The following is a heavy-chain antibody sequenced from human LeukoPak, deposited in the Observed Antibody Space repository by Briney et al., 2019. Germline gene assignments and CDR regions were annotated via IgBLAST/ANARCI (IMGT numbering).Heavy chain of an antibody. Sequence: ASVKVSCKASGYTFTSYYMHWVRQAPGQGLEWMGWINPKSGGTNYAPKFHGRVTMTRDTSISTAYMELIRLKSDDTAVYYCARDSPADHDLWSGTFEYWGQGTLVTVSS. J-gene: IGHJ4*02. D-gene: IGHD3-3*01. CDR3: ARDSPADHDLWSGTFEY. V-gene: IGHV1-2*02. CDR2: INPKSGGT. CDR1: GYTFTSYY.